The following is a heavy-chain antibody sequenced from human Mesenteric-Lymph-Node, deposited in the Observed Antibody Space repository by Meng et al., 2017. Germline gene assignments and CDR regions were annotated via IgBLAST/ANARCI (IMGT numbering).Heavy chain of an antibody. Sequence: QSQLQEPGPGLVQPPGTLSLACGVSGDSIDKSKWWAWLRQSPGRGLEWIGEISNTYRTVYNPSLKRRLRISMDKSKNQFSLTLYSVTAADTAIYYCARERGREVGLFDFWGRGALVTVSS. CDR3: ARERGREVGLFDF. D-gene: IGHD3-10*01. CDR2: ISNTYRT. V-gene: IGHV4-4*03. CDR1: GDSIDKSKW. J-gene: IGHJ1*01.